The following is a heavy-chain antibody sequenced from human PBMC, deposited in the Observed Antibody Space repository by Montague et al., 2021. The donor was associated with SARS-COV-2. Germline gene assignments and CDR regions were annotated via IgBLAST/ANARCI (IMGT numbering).Heavy chain of an antibody. CDR2: INHGGST. Sequence: SETLSLTCAVHGGSFSGYYWNWIRQRPGKGLEWIGEINHGGSTNYSPSLKSRLTISADTSKNQFSLKLTSVAAADTAVYYCARLRDGVVPSPILGVGPYYSYYYMDVWGRGTTVTVSS. CDR1: GGSFSGYY. CDR3: ARLRDGVVPSPILGVGPYYSYYYMDV. D-gene: IGHD3-10*01. J-gene: IGHJ6*03. V-gene: IGHV4-34*01.